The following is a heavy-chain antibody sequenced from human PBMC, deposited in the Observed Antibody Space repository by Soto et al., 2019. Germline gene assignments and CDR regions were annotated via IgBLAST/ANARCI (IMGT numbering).Heavy chain of an antibody. J-gene: IGHJ4*02. CDR3: ARHWPQLPLNL. D-gene: IGHD2-2*01. CDR2: IYPDDFDT. V-gene: IGHV5-51*01. CDR1: GYSFSSYW. Sequence: GESLKISCKGSGYSFSSYWIGWVRQVPGKGLEWMGIIYPDDFDTRYSPSFQGQVTISADKSISTAYLQWNSLKASDTAIYYCARHWPQLPLNLWGQGTLVTGSS.